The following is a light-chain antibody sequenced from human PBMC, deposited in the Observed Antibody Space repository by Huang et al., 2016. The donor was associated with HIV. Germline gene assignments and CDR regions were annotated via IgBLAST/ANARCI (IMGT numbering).Light chain of an antibody. V-gene: IGKV1-12*01. J-gene: IGKJ5*01. CDR1: QDIGTW. CDR2: AAT. Sequence: DIQMTQSPSSVSASVGDRVTITCRASQDIGTWLAWYKQQPGKGPDLLIYAATNLQYGVSSRFGGSASGTEFTLTISNLQPEDSAFYFCQQANSFPITFGQWTRLEI. CDR3: QQANSFPIT.